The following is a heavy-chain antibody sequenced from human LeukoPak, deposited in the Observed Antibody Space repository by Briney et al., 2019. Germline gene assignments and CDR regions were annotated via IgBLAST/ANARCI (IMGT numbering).Heavy chain of an antibody. CDR3: ARAVAVAGGGPWYFDL. V-gene: IGHV1-46*01. Sequence: ASVKVSCKASGYTFTSYYMHWVRQAPGQGLEWMGIINPSGGSTSYAQKFQGRVTMTRDTSTSTVYMELSSLRSEDTAVYYCARAVAVAGGGPWYFDLWGRGTLVTVSS. D-gene: IGHD6-19*01. J-gene: IGHJ2*01. CDR2: INPSGGST. CDR1: GYTFTSYY.